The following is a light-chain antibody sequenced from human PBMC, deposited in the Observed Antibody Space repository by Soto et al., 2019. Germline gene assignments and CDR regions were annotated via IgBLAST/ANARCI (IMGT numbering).Light chain of an antibody. CDR2: GAS. Sequence: DIQMTQSPSSVSASIGDTVTITCRASQDISTLLAWYQQKPGKAPKLLIYGASTLESGVPSRFSGRGSGTDFTLTISSLQPEDFATYFCQQADSFPRTFSGGTKVEIK. V-gene: IGKV1D-12*01. J-gene: IGKJ4*01. CDR1: QDISTL. CDR3: QQADSFPRT.